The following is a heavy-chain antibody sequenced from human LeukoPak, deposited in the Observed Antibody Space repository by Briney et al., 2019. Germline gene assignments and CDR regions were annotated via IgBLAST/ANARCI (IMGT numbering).Heavy chain of an antibody. CDR2: INHSGST. CDR1: GGSFSGYY. Sequence: PSETLSLTCAVYGGSFSGYYWSWIRQPPGKGLEWIGEINHSGSTNYNPSLNSRVTISVDTSKNQFSLKLSSVTAADTAVYYCARGGYSRLLKAVDYWGQGTLVTVSS. CDR3: ARGGYSRLLKAVDY. D-gene: IGHD6-13*01. V-gene: IGHV4-34*01. J-gene: IGHJ4*02.